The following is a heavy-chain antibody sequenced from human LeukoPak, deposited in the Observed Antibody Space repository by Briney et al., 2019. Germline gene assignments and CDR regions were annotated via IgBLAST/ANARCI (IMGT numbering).Heavy chain of an antibody. CDR1: GGTFSSYA. CDR2: IIPIFGTA. CDR3: AREPKRGATNPYYYFDY. D-gene: IGHD1-26*01. J-gene: IGHJ4*02. Sequence: SVKVSCKASGGTFSSYAISWVRQAPGQGLEWMGGIIPIFGTANYAQKFQGRVTITADESTSTAYMELSSLRSEDTAVYYCAREPKRGATNPYYYFDYWGQGTLVTVSS. V-gene: IGHV1-69*13.